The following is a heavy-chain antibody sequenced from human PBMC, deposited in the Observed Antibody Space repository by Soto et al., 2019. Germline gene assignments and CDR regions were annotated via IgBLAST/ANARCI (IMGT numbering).Heavy chain of an antibody. CDR1: GYTFTSYG. Sequence: ASVKVSCKASGYTFTSYGISWVRQAPGQGLEWMGWISAYNGNTNYAQKLQGRVTMTTDTSTSTAYMELRSLRSDDTAVYYCARDLHIYYFWSGYYRPPDDAFDILGQGTMVTVSS. CDR2: ISAYNGNT. J-gene: IGHJ3*02. CDR3: ARDLHIYYFWSGYYRPPDDAFDI. D-gene: IGHD3-3*01. V-gene: IGHV1-18*01.